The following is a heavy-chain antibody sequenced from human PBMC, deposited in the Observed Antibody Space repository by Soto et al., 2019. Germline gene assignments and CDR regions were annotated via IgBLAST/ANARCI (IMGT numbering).Heavy chain of an antibody. J-gene: IGHJ3*01. CDR2: IYYSGST. Sequence: QVQLQESGPGLVKPSQTLSLTCTVSGGSISSGGYYWSWIRQHPGKGLEWIGYIYYSGSTYYNPSLKSRVTISVDTSKNLFSLKLSSVTAADTAVYYCARYLNWNPVSGAFDLWGQGTMVTVSS. D-gene: IGHD1-20*01. CDR3: ARYLNWNPVSGAFDL. CDR1: GGSISSGGYY. V-gene: IGHV4-31*03.